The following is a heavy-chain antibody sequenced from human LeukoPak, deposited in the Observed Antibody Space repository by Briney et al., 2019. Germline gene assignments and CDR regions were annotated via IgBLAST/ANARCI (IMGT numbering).Heavy chain of an antibody. V-gene: IGHV3-23*01. CDR1: GFTFSGYA. CDR2: ISGSGGST. D-gene: IGHD3-3*01. J-gene: IGHJ4*02. CDR3: AKILRFLEWLLPPFDY. Sequence: GGSLRLSCAASGFTFSGYAMSWVRQAPGKGLEWVSAISGSGGSTYYADSVKGRFTISRDNSKNTLYLQMNSLRAEDTAVYYCAKILRFLEWLLPPFDYWGQGTLVTVSS.